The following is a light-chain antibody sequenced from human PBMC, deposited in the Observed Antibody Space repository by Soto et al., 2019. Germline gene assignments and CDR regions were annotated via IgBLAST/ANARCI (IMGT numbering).Light chain of an antibody. Sequence: PGEGATLSCRASQSVSRNYLAWYQQKPGQAPRLLIYTASRRATGIPDRFSGSGSGTDFTLTISRLEPEDFAVYYCQQYGSSPLFGQGTRLEIK. CDR2: TAS. CDR1: QSVSRNY. J-gene: IGKJ5*01. V-gene: IGKV3-20*01. CDR3: QQYGSSPL.